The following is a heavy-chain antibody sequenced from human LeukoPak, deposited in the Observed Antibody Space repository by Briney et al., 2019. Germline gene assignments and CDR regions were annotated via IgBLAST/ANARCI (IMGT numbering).Heavy chain of an antibody. CDR3: AKVGYCSSTSCPTNVDY. D-gene: IGHD2-2*01. V-gene: IGHV3-23*01. CDR2: ISGSGGST. CDR1: GFTFSSYA. Sequence: GGSLRLSCAASGFTFSSYAMSWVRQAPGKGLEWVSAISGSGGSTYCADSVKGRFTISRDNSKNTLYLQMNSLRAEDTAVYYCAKVGYCSSTSCPTNVDYWGQGTLVTASS. J-gene: IGHJ4*02.